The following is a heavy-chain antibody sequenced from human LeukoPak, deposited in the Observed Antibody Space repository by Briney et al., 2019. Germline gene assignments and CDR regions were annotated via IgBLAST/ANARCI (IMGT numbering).Heavy chain of an antibody. D-gene: IGHD6-13*01. CDR3: AKDVGIAAAGTIDY. Sequence: GGSLRLSCAASGFTFSSYARSWVRQAPGKGLEWVSAISGSGGSTYYADSVKGRFTISRDNSKNTLYLQMNSLRAEDTAVYYCAKDVGIAAAGTIDYWGQGTLVTVSS. CDR1: GFTFSSYA. J-gene: IGHJ4*02. V-gene: IGHV3-23*01. CDR2: ISGSGGST.